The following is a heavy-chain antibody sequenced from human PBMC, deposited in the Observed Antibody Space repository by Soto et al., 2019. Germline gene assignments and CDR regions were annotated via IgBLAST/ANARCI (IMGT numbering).Heavy chain of an antibody. Sequence: EVQLLESGGGLVQPGGSLRLSCAASGFTFSSYAMSWVGQAPGKGLEWVSAISGSGGSTYYADSVKGRFTISRDNSKNTLYLQMNSLRAEDTAVYYCAKDATSSGRARYYYYMDVWGKGTTVTVSS. CDR1: GFTFSSYA. CDR2: ISGSGGST. D-gene: IGHD1-1*01. CDR3: AKDATSSGRARYYYYMDV. J-gene: IGHJ6*03. V-gene: IGHV3-23*01.